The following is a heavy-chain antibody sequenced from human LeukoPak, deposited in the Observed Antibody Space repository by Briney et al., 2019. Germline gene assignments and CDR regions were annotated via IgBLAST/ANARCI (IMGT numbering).Heavy chain of an antibody. V-gene: IGHV1-46*01. CDR1: GYTFTSYY. CDR3: ARDACSSTICQAGGNWFDP. D-gene: IGHD2-2*01. CDR2: INPSGGST. Sequence: ASVKVSCKASGYTFTSYYMHWVRQAPGQGLEWMGIINPSGGSTSYAQKFQGRVIMTRDTSTSTVYMELSSLRSEDTAVYFCARDACSSTICQAGGNWFDPWGQGTLVIVS. J-gene: IGHJ5*02.